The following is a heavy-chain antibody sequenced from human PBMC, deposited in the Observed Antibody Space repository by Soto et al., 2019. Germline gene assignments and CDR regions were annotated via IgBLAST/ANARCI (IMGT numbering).Heavy chain of an antibody. J-gene: IGHJ6*02. D-gene: IGHD6-13*01. CDR2: IIPIFGTA. CDR3: ARDLGIAAAGTRQEVHYGMAV. V-gene: IGHV1-69*12. Sequence: QVQLVQSGAEVKKPGSSVKVSCKASGGTFSSYAISWVRQAPGQGLEWMGGIIPIFGTANYAQKFQGRVTITADESTSTAYMELSSLRSEDTAVYYCARDLGIAAAGTRQEVHYGMAVWGQGTTFTVSS. CDR1: GGTFSSYA.